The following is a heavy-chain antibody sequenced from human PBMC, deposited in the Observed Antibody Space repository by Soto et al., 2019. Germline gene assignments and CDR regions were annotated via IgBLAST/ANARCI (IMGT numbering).Heavy chain of an antibody. Sequence: SETLSLTCTVSGGSISNHYWSWIRQPPGKGLEWIGYIYYNGNTNYNPSFKSRVTMSVDTSKNQISLTLSSVTAADTAVYYCARANWYSEYWGQGTLVTVSS. CDR3: ARANWYSEY. V-gene: IGHV4-59*11. J-gene: IGHJ4*02. CDR1: GGSISNHY. D-gene: IGHD7-27*01. CDR2: IYYNGNT.